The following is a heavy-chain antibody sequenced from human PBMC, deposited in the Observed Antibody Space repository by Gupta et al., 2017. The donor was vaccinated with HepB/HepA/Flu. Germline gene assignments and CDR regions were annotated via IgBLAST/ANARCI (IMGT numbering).Heavy chain of an antibody. Sequence: EVQLVESGGGLVQPGGSLRLSCAASGFPVSSNYMSWVRQAPGKGLEWVSVIYSGGSTYYADSVKGRCTISRDNSKNTLYLQMNSLRAEDTAVYYCARVNWYSSDYWGQGTLATVSS. V-gene: IGHV3-66*01. CDR1: GFPVSSNY. J-gene: IGHJ4*02. CDR3: ARVNWYSSDY. CDR2: IYSGGST. D-gene: IGHD2-15*01.